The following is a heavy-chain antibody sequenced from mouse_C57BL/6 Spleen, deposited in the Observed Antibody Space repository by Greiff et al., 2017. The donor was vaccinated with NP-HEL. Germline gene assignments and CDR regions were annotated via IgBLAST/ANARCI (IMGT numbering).Heavy chain of an antibody. V-gene: IGHV10-1*01. CDR3: VRDDYDGAPFAY. D-gene: IGHD2-4*01. CDR2: IRSKSNNYAT. J-gene: IGHJ3*01. CDR1: GFSFNTYA. Sequence: EVKLVESGGGLVQPKGSLKLSCAASGFSFNTYAMNWVRQAPGKGLEWVARIRSKSNNYATYYADSVKDRFTISRDDSESMLYLQMNNLKTEDTAMYYCVRDDYDGAPFAYWGQGTLVTVSA.